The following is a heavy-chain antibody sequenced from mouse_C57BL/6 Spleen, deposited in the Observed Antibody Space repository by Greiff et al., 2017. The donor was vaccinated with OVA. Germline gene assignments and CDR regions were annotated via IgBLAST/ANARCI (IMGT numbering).Heavy chain of an antibody. D-gene: IGHD6-5*01. CDR2: IHPNSGST. J-gene: IGHJ3*01. CDR3: AREAYGPWFAY. V-gene: IGHV1-64*01. Sequence: QVQLKQPGAELVKPGASVKLSCKASGYTFTSYWMHWVKQRPGQGLEWIGMIHPNSGSTNYNEKFKSKATLTVDKSSSTAYMQLSSLTSEDSAVYYCAREAYGPWFAYWGQGTLVTVSA. CDR1: GYTFTSYW.